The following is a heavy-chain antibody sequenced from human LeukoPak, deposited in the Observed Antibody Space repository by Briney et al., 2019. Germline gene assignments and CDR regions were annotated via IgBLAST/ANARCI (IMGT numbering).Heavy chain of an antibody. CDR2: INHSGST. J-gene: IGHJ6*03. CDR3: ARGRTGYHLLPTKKDYSYYYVDV. Sequence: SETLSLTCTVSGYSISSGYYWGWIRQPPGKGLEWIGEINHSGSTNYNPSLKSRVTLSLDTSKNQFSLKLSSVTAAHTAVYHCARGRTGYHLLPTKKDYSYYYVDVWDKGTTVTVSS. CDR1: GYSISSGYY. V-gene: IGHV4-38-2*02. D-gene: IGHD2-2*01.